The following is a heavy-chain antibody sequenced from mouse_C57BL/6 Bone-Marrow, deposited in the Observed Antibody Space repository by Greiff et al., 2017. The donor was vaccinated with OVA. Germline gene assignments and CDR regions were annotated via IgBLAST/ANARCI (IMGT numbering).Heavy chain of an antibody. CDR2: IDPETGGT. CDR3: TDYEGWFAY. Sequence: QVHVKQSGAELVRPGASVTLSCKASGYTFTDYEMHWVKQTPVHGLEWIGAIDPETGGTAYNQKFKGKAILTADKSSSTAYMELRSLTSEDSAVYYCTDYEGWFAYWGQGTLVTVSA. CDR1: GYTFTDYE. V-gene: IGHV1-15*01. D-gene: IGHD2-4*01. J-gene: IGHJ3*01.